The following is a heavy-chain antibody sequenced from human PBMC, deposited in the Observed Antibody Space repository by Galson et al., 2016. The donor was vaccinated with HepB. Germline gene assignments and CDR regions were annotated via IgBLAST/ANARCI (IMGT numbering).Heavy chain of an antibody. CDR3: AKVAGGRIPAAGVDYYYYYALDV. CDR2: ITGAGAST. J-gene: IGHJ6*02. CDR1: RFTFSSYS. V-gene: IGHV3-43*02. Sequence: SLRLSCAVSRFTFSSYSMNWVRQAPGKGLEWVSLITGAGASTYYADSVKGRFTISKDNSKNSLYLQMNSLRTEDSALYYCAKVAGGRIPAAGVDYYYYYALDVWGQGTTVIVSS. D-gene: IGHD6-13*01.